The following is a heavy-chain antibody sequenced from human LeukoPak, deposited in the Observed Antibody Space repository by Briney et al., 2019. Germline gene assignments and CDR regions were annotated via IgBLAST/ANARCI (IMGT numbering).Heavy chain of an antibody. J-gene: IGHJ6*03. V-gene: IGHV4-59*01. CDR2: IYYSGSS. Sequence: GSLRLSCAASGFTFSAYWMSWVRQARGRGLEWLGYIYYSGSSNYNPSLKSRVTMSADTSKNQFSLKLSSVTAADTAVYYCARVPRSYYYYYYMDVWGKGTTVTVSS. CDR3: ARVPRSYYYYYYMDV. CDR1: GFTFSAYW.